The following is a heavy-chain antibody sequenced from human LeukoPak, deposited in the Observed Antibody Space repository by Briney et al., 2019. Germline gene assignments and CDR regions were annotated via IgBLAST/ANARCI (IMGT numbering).Heavy chain of an antibody. Sequence: GGSLRLSCAASGFTFSIYSMNWVRQAPGKGLEWVSYISSSSDIIYYADSVRGRFTMSRDNAKNSLFLQVNSLRAEDTAVYYCARDSLLGVVSAARYYGMDVWGQGTTVTVSS. CDR2: ISSSSDII. J-gene: IGHJ6*02. V-gene: IGHV3-48*04. CDR3: ARDSLLGVVSAARYYGMDV. D-gene: IGHD2-2*01. CDR1: GFTFSIYS.